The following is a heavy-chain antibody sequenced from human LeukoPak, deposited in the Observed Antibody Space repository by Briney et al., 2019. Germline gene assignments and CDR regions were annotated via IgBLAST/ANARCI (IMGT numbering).Heavy chain of an antibody. CDR3: ARDARGYCSSTSCYKPRYNWFDP. CDR1: GGSISSSSYY. D-gene: IGHD2-2*02. Sequence: SETLSLTCTVSGGSISSSSYYWGWIRQPPGKGLEWIGSIYYSGSTYYNPSLKSRVTISVDTSKNQFSLKLSSVTAADTAVYHCARDARGYCSSTSCYKPRYNWFDPWGQGTLVTVSS. J-gene: IGHJ5*02. V-gene: IGHV4-39*07. CDR2: IYYSGST.